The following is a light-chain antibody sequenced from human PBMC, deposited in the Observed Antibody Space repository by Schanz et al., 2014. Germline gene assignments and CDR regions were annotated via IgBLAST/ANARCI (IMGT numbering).Light chain of an antibody. V-gene: IGKV3-20*01. Sequence: EIVLTQSPGTLSLSPGERATLSCRASQSVHRNYLAWHQQKPGQAPRLLIFGASSRATAIPDRFSGSGSGTDFTLTISRLEPEDFAVYYCQQYGSSSTWTFGQGTKVEIK. CDR3: QQYGSSSTWT. CDR1: QSVHRNY. J-gene: IGKJ1*01. CDR2: GAS.